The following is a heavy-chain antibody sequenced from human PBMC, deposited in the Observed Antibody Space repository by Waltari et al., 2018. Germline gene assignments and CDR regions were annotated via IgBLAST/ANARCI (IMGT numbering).Heavy chain of an antibody. CDR3: ARDRGRGLYLDT. J-gene: IGHJ4*02. V-gene: IGHV4-4*02. CDR1: GDSVPSPYL. CDR2: VHGSGRT. Sequence: QLQESGPGLVNPSGTLSLSCAVSGDSVPSPYLWNWVRQSPQRGLEWIGQVHGSGRTNYSPSFASRITVSIDTSNNQVSLKVTAATAADTAVYYCARDRGRGLYLDTWGPGTLVTVSP. D-gene: IGHD2-15*01.